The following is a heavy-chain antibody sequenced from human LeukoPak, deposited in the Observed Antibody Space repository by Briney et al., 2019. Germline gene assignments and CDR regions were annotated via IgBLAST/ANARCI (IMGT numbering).Heavy chain of an antibody. CDR3: ASDGATGTTFSAFDY. CDR1: GFTFSSYE. Sequence: GGSLRLSCAASGFTFSSYEMNWVRQAPGKGLEWVSYISSSGSTLYYADSVKGRFTISRDNAKNSLYLQMNSLRAEDTAVYYCASDGATGTTFSAFDYWGQGTLVTVSS. V-gene: IGHV3-48*03. J-gene: IGHJ4*02. CDR2: ISSSGSTL. D-gene: IGHD1-1*01.